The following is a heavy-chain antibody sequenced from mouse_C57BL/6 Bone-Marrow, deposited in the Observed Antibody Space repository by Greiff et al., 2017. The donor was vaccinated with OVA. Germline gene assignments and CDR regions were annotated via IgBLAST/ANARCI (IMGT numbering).Heavy chain of an antibody. CDR3: ARLGTTVGYYFDY. CDR2: IHPNSGST. D-gene: IGHD1-1*01. V-gene: IGHV1-64*01. Sequence: VQLQQPGAELVKPGASVKLSCKASGYTFTSYWMHWVKQRPGQGLEWIGMIHPNSGSTNYNEKFKSKATLTVDKSSSTAYMQLSSLTSEDSAVYYGARLGTTVGYYFDYWGQGTTLTVSS. CDR1: GYTFTSYW. J-gene: IGHJ2*01.